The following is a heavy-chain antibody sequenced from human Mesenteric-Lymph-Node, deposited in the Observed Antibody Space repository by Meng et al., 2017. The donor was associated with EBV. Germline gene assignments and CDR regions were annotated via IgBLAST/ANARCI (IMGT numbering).Heavy chain of an antibody. CDR2: ISASDGST. CDR1: GFTFSSYD. CDR3: ATRHESSEIYRD. Sequence: EVHLLESGGGLAQRGGSLRLSCAASGFTFSSYDMTWVRQTPRKGIEWVSTISASDGSTNYEASVRGRFSISRDNSKNTLYLQMNSLRAEDTAVYYCATRHESSEIYRDWGQGTMVTVSA. D-gene: IGHD3-22*01. V-gene: IGHV3-23*01. J-gene: IGHJ4*02.